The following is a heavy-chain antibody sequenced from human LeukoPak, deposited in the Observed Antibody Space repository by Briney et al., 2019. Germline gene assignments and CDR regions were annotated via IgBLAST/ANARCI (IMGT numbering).Heavy chain of an antibody. CDR3: VREDTPATANY. Sequence: PGGSLRLSCAAPGFTFSSYAMSWVRQAPGKGLEWVSAISGSGGSTYYADSVKGRFTISRDNSKDTLFLQMHSLRPGDTAVYYCVREDTPATANYWGQGTLVTISS. J-gene: IGHJ4*02. CDR2: ISGSGGST. CDR1: GFTFSSYA. D-gene: IGHD2-21*02. V-gene: IGHV3-23*01.